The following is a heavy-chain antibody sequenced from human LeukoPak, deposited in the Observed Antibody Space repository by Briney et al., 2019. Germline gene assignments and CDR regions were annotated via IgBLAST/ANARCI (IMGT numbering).Heavy chain of an antibody. CDR2: IYYSGST. D-gene: IGHD2-2*01. J-gene: IGHJ4*02. CDR3: ARSHTVWTSSDY. V-gene: IGHV4-59*01. Sequence: KPSETLSLTCTVSGGSISGYYWSWTRQPPGKGLEWIGYIYYSGSTNYNPSLKSRVTISVDTSKNRFSLKLSSVTAADTAVYYCARSHTVWTSSDYWGQGTLVVVSS. CDR1: GGSISGYY.